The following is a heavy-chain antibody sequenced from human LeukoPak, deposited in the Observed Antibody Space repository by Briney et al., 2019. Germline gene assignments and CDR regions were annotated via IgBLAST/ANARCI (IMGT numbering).Heavy chain of an antibody. Sequence: ASVKVSCKASGYTFTSYAMNWVRQAPGQGLEWMGWINTNTGNPTYAQGFTGRFVFSLDTSVSTAYLQISSLKAEDTAVYYCARAGSSGWYKYDAFDIWGQGTMVTVSS. CDR3: ARAGSSGWYKYDAFDI. CDR2: INTNTGNP. J-gene: IGHJ3*02. D-gene: IGHD6-19*01. CDR1: GYTFTSYA. V-gene: IGHV7-4-1*02.